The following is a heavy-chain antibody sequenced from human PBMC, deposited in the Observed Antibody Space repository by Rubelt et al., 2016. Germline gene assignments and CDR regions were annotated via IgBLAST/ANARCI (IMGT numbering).Heavy chain of an antibody. D-gene: IGHD3-3*01. V-gene: IGHV1-2*02. CDR3: ARSPGIFGVVLPFAGLDL. CDR2: INPNSGDT. Sequence: QVQLVQSGAEVKKPGASVKVSCKASGYTFSGYYMHWVRQAPGQGLEWVGWINPNSGDTNFPQKFQGRVTMHRDTSITTAYMELSRLRSDDTAVYYCARSPGIFGVVLPFAGLDLWGQGTLVTVSS. J-gene: IGHJ5*02. CDR1: GYTFSGYY.